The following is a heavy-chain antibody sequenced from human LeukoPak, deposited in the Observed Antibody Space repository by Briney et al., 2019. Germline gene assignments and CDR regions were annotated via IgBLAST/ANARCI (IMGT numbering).Heavy chain of an antibody. J-gene: IGHJ4*02. Sequence: SETLSLTCTISGYSISSGYYWGWIRQPPGKGLEWIGSMYHSGSTYYNPSLKSRVTISLDTSENQFSLKLSSVTAADTAVYYCARDLYSSGWGYFDYWGQGTLVTVSS. D-gene: IGHD6-19*01. V-gene: IGHV4-38-2*02. CDR2: MYHSGST. CDR3: ARDLYSSGWGYFDY. CDR1: GYSISSGYY.